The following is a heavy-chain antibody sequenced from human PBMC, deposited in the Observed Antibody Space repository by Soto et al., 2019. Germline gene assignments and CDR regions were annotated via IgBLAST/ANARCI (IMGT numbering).Heavy chain of an antibody. V-gene: IGHV3-30-3*01. CDR3: ARGRITIFGVVISYYYGMDV. CDR1: GFTFSSYA. Sequence: QVQLVESGGGVVQPGRSLRLSCAASGFTFSSYAMHWVRQAPGKGLEWVAVISYDGSNKYYADSVKGRFTISRDNSKNTLYLQMTSLRAEDTAVYYCARGRITIFGVVISYYYGMDVWGQGTTVTVSS. D-gene: IGHD3-3*01. J-gene: IGHJ6*02. CDR2: ISYDGSNK.